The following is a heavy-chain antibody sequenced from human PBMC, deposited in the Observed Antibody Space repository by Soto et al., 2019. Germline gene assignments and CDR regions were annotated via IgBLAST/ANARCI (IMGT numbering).Heavy chain of an antibody. CDR3: ARGLTPSDIVVVPGANYYYYGMDV. V-gene: IGHV4-59*01. Sequence: SETLSLTCTVSGGSISSYYWSWIRQPPGKGLEWIGYIYYSGSTNYNPSLKSRVTISVDTSKNQFSLKLSSVTAADTAVYYCARGLTPSDIVVVPGANYYYYGMDVWGQGTTVTVSS. J-gene: IGHJ6*02. D-gene: IGHD2-2*01. CDR2: IYYSGST. CDR1: GGSISSYY.